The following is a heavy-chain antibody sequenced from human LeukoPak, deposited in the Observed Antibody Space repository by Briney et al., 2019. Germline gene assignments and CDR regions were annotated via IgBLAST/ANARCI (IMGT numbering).Heavy chain of an antibody. V-gene: IGHV3-30*02. CDR1: GFTFSSYG. Sequence: GGSLRLSCATSGFTFSSYGMHWVRQAPGKGLEWVAFIRNDGSTKYFADSVKGRFTISRDNSKNTLYLQMNSLRAEDTAVYYCAKTHSSSWGIFDYWGQGTLVTISS. CDR2: IRNDGSTK. CDR3: AKTHSSSWGIFDY. D-gene: IGHD6-13*01. J-gene: IGHJ4*02.